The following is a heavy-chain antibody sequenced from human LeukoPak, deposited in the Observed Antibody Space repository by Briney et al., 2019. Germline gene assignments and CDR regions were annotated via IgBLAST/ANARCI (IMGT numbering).Heavy chain of an antibody. CDR3: ARGVGATTNAFDI. CDR1: GGSISSYY. J-gene: IGHJ3*02. Sequence: SETLSLTCTVSGGSISSYYWSWIRQPPGKGLEWIGYIYHSGSTYCNPSLKSRVTISVDRSKNQFSLKLSSVTAADTAVYYCARGVGATTNAFDIWGQGTMVTVSS. V-gene: IGHV4-59*12. CDR2: IYHSGST. D-gene: IGHD1-26*01.